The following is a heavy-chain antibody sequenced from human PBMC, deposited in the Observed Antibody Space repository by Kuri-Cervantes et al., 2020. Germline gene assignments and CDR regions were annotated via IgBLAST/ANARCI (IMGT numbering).Heavy chain of an antibody. CDR3: AKVSEQLPPDY. CDR2: ISYGGSNK. V-gene: IGHV3-30*18. CDR1: GFTFSSYG. D-gene: IGHD5-18*01. J-gene: IGHJ4*02. Sequence: GESLKISCAASGFTFSSYGMHWVRQAPGKGLEWVAVISYGGSNKYYADSVKGRFTISRDNSKNTLYLQMNSLRAEDTAVYYCAKVSEQLPPDYWGQGTLVTVSS.